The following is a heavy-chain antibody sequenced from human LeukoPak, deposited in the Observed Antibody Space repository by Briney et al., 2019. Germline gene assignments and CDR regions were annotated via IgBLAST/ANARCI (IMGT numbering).Heavy chain of an antibody. CDR1: GYTFTTYY. Sequence: ASVKVSCKASGYTFTTYYMHWVRQATGQGLEWMGWMNPNSGNTGSAQKFQGRVTMTRNTSITTAYMELSSLRSEDTAVYYCARDLGYCSSTSCYSGNTEYFQHWGQGTLVTVSS. J-gene: IGHJ1*01. D-gene: IGHD2-2*01. CDR3: ARDLGYCSSTSCYSGNTEYFQH. V-gene: IGHV1-8*02. CDR2: MNPNSGNT.